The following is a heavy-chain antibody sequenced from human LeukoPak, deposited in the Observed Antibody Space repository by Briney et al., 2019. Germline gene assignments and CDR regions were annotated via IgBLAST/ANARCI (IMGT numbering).Heavy chain of an antibody. CDR3: ASQRAGPPYYFDD. CDR2: ISTSGIPT. Sequence: PSETLSLTCTVSGGSISSGTHYWIWVRQPAGKGLEWIGRISTSGIPTTHNPSLKSRVTISVDSSKNQFSLRLSSVIAADTAVYFCASQRAGPPYYFDDWGQGTLVTVSS. V-gene: IGHV4-61*02. D-gene: IGHD6-19*01. CDR1: GGSISSGTHY. J-gene: IGHJ4*02.